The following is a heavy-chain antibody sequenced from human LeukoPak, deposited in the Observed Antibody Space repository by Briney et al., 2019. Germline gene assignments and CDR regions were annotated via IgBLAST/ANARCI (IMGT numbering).Heavy chain of an antibody. D-gene: IGHD2-15*01. CDR2: ISGNGRST. V-gene: IGHV3-64*01. CDR3: TRDIGRLRGDAFDF. CDR1: GFTFSTYA. Sequence: PGGSLRLSCTASGFTFSTYATHWVRQAPGKGLEYVSGISGNGRSTFYGSSVKGRFTVSRDNSKDTLYLQMGSLRVEDMAVYYCTRDIGRLRGDAFDFWGQGTMDTVSS. J-gene: IGHJ3*01.